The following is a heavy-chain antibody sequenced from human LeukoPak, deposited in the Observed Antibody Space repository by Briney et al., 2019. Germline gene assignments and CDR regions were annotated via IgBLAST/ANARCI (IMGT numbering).Heavy chain of an antibody. CDR1: GFTFSSYA. Sequence: GGSLRLSCAASGFTFSSYAMSWVRQAPGKGLEWVSATSGSGGSTYYADSVKGRFTISRDNSKNTLYLQMNSLRAEDTAVYYCASGQWLVRGFDYWGQGTLVTVSS. V-gene: IGHV3-23*01. CDR2: TSGSGGST. D-gene: IGHD6-19*01. J-gene: IGHJ4*02. CDR3: ASGQWLVRGFDY.